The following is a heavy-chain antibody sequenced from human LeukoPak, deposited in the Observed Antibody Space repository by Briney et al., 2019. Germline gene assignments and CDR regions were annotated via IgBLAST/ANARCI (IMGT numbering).Heavy chain of an antibody. V-gene: IGHV1-2*02. D-gene: IGHD4-23*01. Sequence: ASVKVSCKASGYTFTGYYIHWVRQAPGQGLEWMGWINPNSGGINYTQKFQGRVTMTRDTSISTAYMELSRLRSDDTAVYYCARIAYGGNLFFDYWGQGTLVTVSS. J-gene: IGHJ4*02. CDR1: GYTFTGYY. CDR3: ARIAYGGNLFFDY. CDR2: INPNSGGI.